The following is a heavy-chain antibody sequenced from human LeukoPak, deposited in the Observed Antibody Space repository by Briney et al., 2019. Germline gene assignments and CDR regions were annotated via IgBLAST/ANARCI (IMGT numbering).Heavy chain of an antibody. CDR3: ARRGYSSGWYYFDY. V-gene: IGHV4-4*07. CDR2: IYTSGST. Sequence: PSETLSLTCTVSGGSISSYYWSWVRQPAGKGLEWIGRIYTSGSTNYNPSLKSPVTMSVDTSKNQFSLKLSSVTAADTAVYYCARRGYSSGWYYFDYWGQGTLVTVSS. D-gene: IGHD6-19*01. CDR1: GGSISSYY. J-gene: IGHJ4*02.